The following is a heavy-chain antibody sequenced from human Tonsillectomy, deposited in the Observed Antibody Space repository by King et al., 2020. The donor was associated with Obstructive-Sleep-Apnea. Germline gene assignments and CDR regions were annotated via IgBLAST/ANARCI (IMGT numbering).Heavy chain of an antibody. CDR2: IKSKLNGGTT. J-gene: IGHJ4*02. CDR3: STEDD. V-gene: IGHV3-15*01. CDR1: GFTFSNAW. Sequence: VQLVESGGGLVKPGGSLRLSCAPSGFTFSNAWMSWVRQAPGKGLEWVGRIKSKLNGGTTDYAAPVKGRFTISRDDSKDTLYLQMNSLNTEDTAIYYCSTEDDWGQGTLVTVSS.